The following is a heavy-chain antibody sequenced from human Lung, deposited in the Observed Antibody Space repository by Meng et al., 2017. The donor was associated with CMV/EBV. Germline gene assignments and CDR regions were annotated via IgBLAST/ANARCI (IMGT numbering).Heavy chain of an antibody. V-gene: IGHV1-2*02. J-gene: IGHJ4*02. D-gene: IGHD6-19*01. CDR2: VNSNNDAT. CDR1: GFTFSDYY. CDR3: VRSSGWSLFDY. Sequence: QVQLVQSGAEMKKPGASVKVYCTNSGFTFSDYYIHWVRQAPGQGLEWMGWVNSNNDATNYARKFQGRVSMTRDTSISTAHMELSRLMSDDTAVYYCVRSSGWSLFDYWGQGTLVTVSS.